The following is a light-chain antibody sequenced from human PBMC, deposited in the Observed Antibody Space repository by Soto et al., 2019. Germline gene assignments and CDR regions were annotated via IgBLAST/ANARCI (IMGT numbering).Light chain of an antibody. CDR2: EVS. J-gene: IGLJ3*02. CDR1: SSDVGNYKY. Sequence: QSALTRSPSASGSPGQSVTISCTGTSSDVGNYKYVSWYQQHPGKAPKLMIYEVSKRPSGVPDRFSGSKSGNTASLTVSGLQVEDEADYYCSSYAGSNLWVFGAGTTLTVL. CDR3: SSYAGSNLWV. V-gene: IGLV2-8*01.